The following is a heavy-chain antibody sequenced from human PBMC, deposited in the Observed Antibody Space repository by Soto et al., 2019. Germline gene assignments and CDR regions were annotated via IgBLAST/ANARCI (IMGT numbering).Heavy chain of an antibody. J-gene: IGHJ4*02. CDR2: ISQSGNT. V-gene: IGHV4-34*01. CDR1: SGSFSGYY. D-gene: IGHD6-6*01. CDR3: ARAPKVSGSSQTLPDF. Sequence: SETLSLTCSIYSGSFSGYYWSWIRQPPGKGLEWIGEISQSGNTNYSPSLKSRVSISIDTSKKQFSLNLASVSAADTAVYYCARAPKVSGSSQTLPDFCGQGSLVTVSS.